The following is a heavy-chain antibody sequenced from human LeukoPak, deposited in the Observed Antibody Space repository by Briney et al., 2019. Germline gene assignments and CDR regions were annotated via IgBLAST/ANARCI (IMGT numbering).Heavy chain of an antibody. CDR1: GGSISSYY. CDR2: IYYSGST. J-gene: IGHJ6*02. CDR3: ARWSKYSSGWSRYYYYGMDV. V-gene: IGHV4-59*08. Sequence: SETLSLTCTVSGGSISSYYWSWIRQPPGKGLEWIGYIYYSGSTNYSPSLKSRVTISVDTSKNQFSLKLSSVTAADTAVYYCARWSKYSSGWSRYYYYGMDVWGQGTTVTVSS. D-gene: IGHD6-19*01.